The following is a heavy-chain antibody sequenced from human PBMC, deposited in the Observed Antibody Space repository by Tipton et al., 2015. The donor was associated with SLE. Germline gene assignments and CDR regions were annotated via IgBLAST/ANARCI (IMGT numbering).Heavy chain of an antibody. Sequence: TLSLTCDVSGNDISRGTSWAWIRQPPGKGLEWIGSIFQSGSARYNPSLKSRASISVDTSKNQFSLRLTSVTAADTAVYYCATEWYSSTSFDYWGHGTRVSVSS. CDR3: ATEWYSSTSFDY. CDR1: GNDISRGTS. V-gene: IGHV4-38-2*01. CDR2: IFQSGSA. J-gene: IGHJ4*01. D-gene: IGHD6-13*01.